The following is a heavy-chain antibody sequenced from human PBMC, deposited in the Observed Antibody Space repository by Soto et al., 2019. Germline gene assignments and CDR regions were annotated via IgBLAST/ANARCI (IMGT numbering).Heavy chain of an antibody. D-gene: IGHD3-22*01. J-gene: IGHJ4*02. V-gene: IGHV4-59*11. CDR3: ASSGYRGVDY. CDR2: VYNTGGT. Sequence: SETLFLTCTVSSGPYWSHNWCWIRQPPGRGLEWIGYVYNTGGTSYNPSLRSRVTISADMSTNHISLTLTSVTAEDTAVYYCASSGYRGVDYWGQGTLVTVSS. CDR1: SGPYWSHN.